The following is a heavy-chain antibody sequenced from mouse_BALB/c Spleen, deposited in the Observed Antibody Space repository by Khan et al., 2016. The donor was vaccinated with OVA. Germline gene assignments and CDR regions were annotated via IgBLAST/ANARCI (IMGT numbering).Heavy chain of an antibody. D-gene: IGHD1-1*01. CDR2: VNPNNGGT. V-gene: IGHV1-18*01. CDR1: GYSFTGYY. Sequence: VQLQQSGPDLVKPGASVKISCKTSGYSFTGYYIHWVKQSQGKSLEWIGRVNPNNGGTTYNQKFKGKAILTVEKSSSTAYMELRSLTSEASAVYYCGRLSIITVEGFAYWGQGTLVTVSA. J-gene: IGHJ3*01. CDR3: GRLSIITVEGFAY.